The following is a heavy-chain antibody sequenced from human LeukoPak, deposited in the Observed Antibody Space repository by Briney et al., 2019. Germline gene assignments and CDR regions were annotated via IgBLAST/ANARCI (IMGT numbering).Heavy chain of an antibody. CDR3: ARHHSSVHYYYGMDV. CDR2: IIPIFGTA. V-gene: IGHV1-69*13. D-gene: IGHD6-19*01. CDR1: GGTFSSYA. Sequence: SVKVSCKASGGTFSSYAISWVRQAPGQGLEWMGGIIPIFGTANYAQKFQGRVTITADESTSTAYMELSSLRSEDTAVYYCARHHSSVHYYYGMDVWGQGTTVTVSS. J-gene: IGHJ6*02.